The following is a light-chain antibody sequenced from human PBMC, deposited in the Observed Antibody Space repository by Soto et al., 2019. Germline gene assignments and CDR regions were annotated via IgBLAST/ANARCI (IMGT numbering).Light chain of an antibody. CDR1: SSNIGAGYE. CDR2: GNS. CDR3: QSNDSSLSGFVV. V-gene: IGLV1-40*01. J-gene: IGLJ2*01. Sequence: QSALTQPPSVSGAPGQRVTISCTGSSSNIGAGYEVHWYQQLPGTAPKLLIYGNSNRPSGVPDRFSASKSGTSASLAITGLQAEDEADYYCQSNDSSLSGFVVFGGGTKLTVL.